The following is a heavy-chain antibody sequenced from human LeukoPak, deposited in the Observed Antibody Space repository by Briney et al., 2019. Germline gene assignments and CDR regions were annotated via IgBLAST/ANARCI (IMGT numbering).Heavy chain of an antibody. J-gene: IGHJ4*02. CDR3: ASTWDYYGSGKPPDDY. CDR2: IYYSGST. CDR1: GGSISSSSYY. D-gene: IGHD3-10*01. V-gene: IGHV4-39*01. Sequence: SETLSLTCTVSGGSISSSSYYWGWIRQPPGKGLEWIGSIYYSGSTYYNPSLKSRVTISVDTSKNQFSLKLSSVTAAGTAVYYCASTWDYYGSGKPPDDYWGQGTLVTVSS.